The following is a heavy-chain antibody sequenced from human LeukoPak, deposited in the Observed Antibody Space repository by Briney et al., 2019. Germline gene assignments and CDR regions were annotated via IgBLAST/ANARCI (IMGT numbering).Heavy chain of an antibody. V-gene: IGHV3-30*18. CDR2: ISYDGSDK. J-gene: IGHJ4*02. CDR1: GFTLSTYG. CDR3: ANVGVSSRWSHYFDY. Sequence: GGSLRLSCAASGFTLSTYGMHWLRQAPGKGPEWVAVISYDGSDKYYADSVKGRFTISRDNSKNTLYLQMNSLRAEDTAVYYCANVGVSSRWSHYFDYWGQGTLATVSS. D-gene: IGHD6-13*01.